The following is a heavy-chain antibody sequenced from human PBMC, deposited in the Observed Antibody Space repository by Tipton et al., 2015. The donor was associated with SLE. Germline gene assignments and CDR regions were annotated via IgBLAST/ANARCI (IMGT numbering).Heavy chain of an antibody. CDR2: IYDSGSY. D-gene: IGHD3-3*01. CDR3: ARHKGVVYFYHYDGLDV. J-gene: IGHJ6*02. Sequence: TLSLTCAVYGGSIRDYYWSWIRQPPGKGLEWIGYIYDSGSYNYNPSLKSRVTISSDTSKTQFSLNLNSVTAADTAVYYCARHKGVVYFYHYDGLDVWGHGTTVTVSS. CDR1: GGSIRDYY. V-gene: IGHV4-59*08.